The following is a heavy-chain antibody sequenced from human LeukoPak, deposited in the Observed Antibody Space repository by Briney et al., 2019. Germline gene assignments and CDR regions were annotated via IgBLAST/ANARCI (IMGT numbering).Heavy chain of an antibody. J-gene: IGHJ4*02. V-gene: IGHV3-30*01. CDR3: ARDSTYYYASGSSGPHYFDS. CDR1: GFTFSNYA. CDR2: ISNVETNT. Sequence: GGSLRLFCAASGFTFSNYAMHWVRQAPGKGLEWVAVISNVETNTYYADSVKGRFTISRDNSKNTLYLQLNSLRAEGTSVYYCARDSTYYYASGSSGPHYFDSWGQGTLVTVSS. D-gene: IGHD3-10*01.